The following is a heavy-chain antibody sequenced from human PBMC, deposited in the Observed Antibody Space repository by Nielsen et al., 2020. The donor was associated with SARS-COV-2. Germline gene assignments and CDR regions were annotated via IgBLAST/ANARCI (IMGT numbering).Heavy chain of an antibody. V-gene: IGHV5-51*01. CDR3: ARNDILTGYSPDY. J-gene: IGHJ4*02. CDR1: GYSFTNYW. CDR2: IFPGDSDT. Sequence: GESLKISCQGSGYSFTNYWIAWVRQMPGKGLEWMGIIFPGDSDTSYSPSFEGQVTFSVDRSVSTAYLQWDSLEASDTAMYYCARNDILTGYSPDYWGQGTLVTVSS. D-gene: IGHD3-9*01.